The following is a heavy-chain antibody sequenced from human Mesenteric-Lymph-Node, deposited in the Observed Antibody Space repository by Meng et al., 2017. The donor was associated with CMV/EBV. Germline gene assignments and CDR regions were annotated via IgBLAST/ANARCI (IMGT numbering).Heavy chain of an antibody. CDR3: AKDLVEWELLGQWDY. D-gene: IGHD1-26*01. V-gene: IGHV3-23*01. Sequence: SGFTFSSYAINWVRQAPGKGLEWVSAISSSGGSIYYADSVKGRFTISRDNSKNTLYLQMNSLRAEDTAVYYCAKDLVEWELLGQWDYWGQGTLVTVSS. CDR1: GFTFSSYA. J-gene: IGHJ4*02. CDR2: ISSSGGSI.